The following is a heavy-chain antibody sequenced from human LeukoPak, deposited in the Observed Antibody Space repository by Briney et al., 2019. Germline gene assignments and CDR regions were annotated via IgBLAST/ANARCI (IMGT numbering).Heavy chain of an antibody. V-gene: IGHV3-23*01. CDR2: ISGSGGST. CDR3: AKSKREQLWSPAY. Sequence: GGSLRLSCAASGFTFSSYAMSWVRQAPGKGLEWVSAISGSGGSTYYADSVKGRFTISRDDSKNTLYLQMNSLRAEDTAVYYCAKSKREQLWSPAYWGQGTLVTVSS. J-gene: IGHJ4*02. CDR1: GFTFSSYA. D-gene: IGHD5-18*01.